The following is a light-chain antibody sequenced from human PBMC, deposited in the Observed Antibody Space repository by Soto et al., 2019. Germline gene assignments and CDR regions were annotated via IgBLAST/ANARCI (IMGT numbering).Light chain of an antibody. CDR1: QSISSW. Sequence: DIQMTQSPSTLSASVGDRVTITCRASQSISSWLAWYQQKPGKAPNLLIYEASSLESGVPSRFSGGGSGTEFTLTISSLQSDDFATYYCQQYKSFSPYTFGQGTKLEIK. CDR2: EAS. CDR3: QQYKSFSPYT. V-gene: IGKV1-5*03. J-gene: IGKJ2*01.